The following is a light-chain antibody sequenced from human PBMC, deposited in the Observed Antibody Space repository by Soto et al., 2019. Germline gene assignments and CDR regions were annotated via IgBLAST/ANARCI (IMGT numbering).Light chain of an antibody. CDR1: STDVGGYNY. J-gene: IGLJ1*01. CDR2: EVT. CDR3: TSYTTSATYV. Sequence: QSALTQPASVSGSPGQSITISCTGTSTDVGGYNYVSWYQLHPGEPPKLLIFEVTKRPSGVSNRFSGSKSGNTASLTISGLQAEDAADYFCTSYTTSATYVFGSGTKLTVL. V-gene: IGLV2-14*01.